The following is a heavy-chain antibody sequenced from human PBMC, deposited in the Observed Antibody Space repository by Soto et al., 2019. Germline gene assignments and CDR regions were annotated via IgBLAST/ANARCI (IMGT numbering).Heavy chain of an antibody. CDR1: GGSISSGDYY. CDR2: IYYSGST. J-gene: IGHJ4*02. V-gene: IGHV4-30-4*01. CDR3: ARTPSIAVAGAIFDY. D-gene: IGHD6-19*01. Sequence: PSETLSLTGTVSGGSISSGDYYWSWIRQPPGKGLEWIGYIYYSGSTYYNPSLKSRVTISVDTSKNQFSLKLSSVTAADTAVYYCARTPSIAVAGAIFDYWGQGTLVTVS.